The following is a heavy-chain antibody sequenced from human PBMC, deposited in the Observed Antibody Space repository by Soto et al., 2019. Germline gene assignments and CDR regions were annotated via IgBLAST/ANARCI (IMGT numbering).Heavy chain of an antibody. V-gene: IGHV1-2*02. J-gene: IGHJ5*02. CDR3: ARGDFDSSANYYAGWFDP. CDR1: GYIFTGYY. D-gene: IGHD3-22*01. CDR2: FNPNSGGT. Sequence: QVQLVQSGAEVKKPGASVKVSCKASGYIFTGYYMHWLRQAPGQGLEWMGWFNPNSGGTKYAQKFQGRVTMTNYTSINTAYMELGGLISDDTAVYYCARGDFDSSANYYAGWFDPWGQGTLVTVSS.